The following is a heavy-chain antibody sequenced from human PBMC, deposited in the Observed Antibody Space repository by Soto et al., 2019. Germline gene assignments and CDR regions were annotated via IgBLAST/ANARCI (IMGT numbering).Heavy chain of an antibody. V-gene: IGHV3-30*18. CDR2: ISYDGSNK. Sequence: PGGSLRLSCAASGFTFSSYGMHWVRQAPGKGLERVAVISYDGSNKNYADSVKGRFTISRDNSKNTLYLQMNSLRAEDTAIYYCAKALLPIVVRHHFDYWGQGTLVTVSS. CDR3: AKALLPIVVRHHFDY. CDR1: GFTFSSYG. D-gene: IGHD3-22*01. J-gene: IGHJ4*02.